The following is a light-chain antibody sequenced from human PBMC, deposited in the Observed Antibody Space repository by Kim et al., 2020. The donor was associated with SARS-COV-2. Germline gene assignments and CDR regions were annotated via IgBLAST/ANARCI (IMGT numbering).Light chain of an antibody. CDR3: ATWDDSMNSWV. CDR1: SPDIGLNI. CDR2: YNG. Sequence: GQPNTISCSGTSPDIGLNIYGCYHQQHARAATYLMYYNGNRPSGGPARCFGSTSGTSGSLVTSGLQSADEADYYCATWDDSMNSWVFGGGTQLTVL. V-gene: IGLV1-44*01. J-gene: IGLJ3*02.